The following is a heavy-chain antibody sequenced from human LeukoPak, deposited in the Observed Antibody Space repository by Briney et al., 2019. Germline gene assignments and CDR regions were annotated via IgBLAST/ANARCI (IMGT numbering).Heavy chain of an antibody. CDR2: IYYSGST. Sequence: SQTLSLTCTVSGGSISSGGYYGSWIRQHPGKGLEWIGYIYYSGSTYYNPSLKSRVTISVDTSKNQFSLKLSSVTAADTAVYYCAATQELVAPPRYWGQGTLVTVSS. V-gene: IGHV4-31*03. D-gene: IGHD2-2*01. CDR1: GGSISSGGYY. J-gene: IGHJ4*02. CDR3: AATQELVAPPRY.